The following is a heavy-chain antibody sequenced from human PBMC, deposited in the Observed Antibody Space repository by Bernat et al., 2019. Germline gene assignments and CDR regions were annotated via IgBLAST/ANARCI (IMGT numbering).Heavy chain of an antibody. J-gene: IGHJ6*02. CDR1: GFTVSSNY. CDR2: IYSGGST. Sequence: EVQLVESGGGLVQPGGSLRLSCAASGFTVSSNYMSWVRQAPGKGLEWVSVIYSGGSTEYADSVKGRFTISRDDSKNTLYPQMNSLRAEDTAVYYCARELAAAGAKHYGMDVWGQGTTVTVSS. D-gene: IGHD6-13*01. CDR3: ARELAAAGAKHYGMDV. V-gene: IGHV3-66*01.